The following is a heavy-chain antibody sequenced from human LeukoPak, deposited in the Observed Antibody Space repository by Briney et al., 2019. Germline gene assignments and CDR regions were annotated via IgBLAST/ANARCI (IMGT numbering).Heavy chain of an antibody. V-gene: IGHV1-8*01. CDR1: RYIFTSYD. D-gene: IGHD3-10*01. CDR3: ARGPPRYYGSGSSWFDP. J-gene: IGHJ5*02. Sequence: ASVKVSCKASRYIFTSYDINWVPQATGQRLSCMRWMNPNSGNTGYAQKFQGRVTMTRNTSISTAYMELSSLSSEDTAVYYCARGPPRYYGSGSSWFDPWGQGTLVTVSS. CDR2: MNPNSGNT.